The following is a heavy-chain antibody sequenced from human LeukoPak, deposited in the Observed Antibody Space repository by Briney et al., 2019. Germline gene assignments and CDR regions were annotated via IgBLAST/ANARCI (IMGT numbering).Heavy chain of an antibody. J-gene: IGHJ4*02. CDR2: IIPIFGTA. CDR3: ARDLIAVAGIDGVMGY. Sequence: GASVKVSCKASGYTFTSYAISWVRQAPGQGLEWMGGIIPIFGTANYAQKFQGRVTITADESTSTAYMELSSLRSEDTAVYYCARDLIAVAGIDGVMGYRGQGTLVTVSS. V-gene: IGHV1-69*13. D-gene: IGHD6-19*01. CDR1: GYTFTSYA.